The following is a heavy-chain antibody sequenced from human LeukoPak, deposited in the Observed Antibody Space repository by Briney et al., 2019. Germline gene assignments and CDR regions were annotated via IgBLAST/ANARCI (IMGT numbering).Heavy chain of an antibody. J-gene: IGHJ6*03. CDR2: INAGNGNT. V-gene: IGHV1-3*03. Sequence: APVKVSCKASGYTFTSYAMHWVRQAPGQRLEWMGWINAGNGNTKYSQEFQGRVTITRDTSASTVYMELSSLRSEDTAVYYCARGVWGDYYYYMDVWGKGTTVTVSS. D-gene: IGHD3-16*01. CDR1: GYTFTSYA. CDR3: ARGVWGDYYYYMDV.